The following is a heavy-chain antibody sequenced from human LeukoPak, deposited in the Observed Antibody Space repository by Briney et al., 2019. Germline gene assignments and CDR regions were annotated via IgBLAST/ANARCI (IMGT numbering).Heavy chain of an antibody. Sequence: GGSLRLSCAASGFTFSSYWLHWVRQAPGKGLVWVSRISRDGRTTTYAGSVKGRFTISRDNAKNTLYLQMNSLRAEDTAVYYCARAQSTSSYLIDYWGQGTLVTVSS. J-gene: IGHJ4*02. CDR2: ISRDGRTT. V-gene: IGHV3-74*01. CDR1: GFTFSSYW. D-gene: IGHD5-18*01. CDR3: ARAQSTSSYLIDY.